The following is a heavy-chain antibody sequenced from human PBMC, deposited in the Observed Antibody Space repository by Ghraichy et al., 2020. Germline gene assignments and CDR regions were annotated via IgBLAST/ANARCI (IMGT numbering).Heavy chain of an antibody. CDR2: ISGSGDST. D-gene: IGHD3-9*01. Sequence: SLRLSCAASGFTFRSFAMRWVRQAPGKGLEWVSAISGSGDSTYYADSVKGRFTISRDNSKNTLYLQMNSLRAEDTAVYYCATRPYYDILTGYGGLDFWGQGTLVTVSS. CDR1: GFTFRSFA. V-gene: IGHV3-23*01. CDR3: ATRPYYDILTGYGGLDF. J-gene: IGHJ4*02.